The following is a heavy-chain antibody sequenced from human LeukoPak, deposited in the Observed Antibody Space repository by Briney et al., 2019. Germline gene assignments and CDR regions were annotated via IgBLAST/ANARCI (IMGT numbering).Heavy chain of an antibody. CDR2: MNPNSGNT. V-gene: IGHV1-8*01. CDR3: ARVYYDFWSGYCMDV. CDR1: GYTFTSYD. Sequence: GASVKVSCKASGYTFTSYDIKWVRQATGQGLEWMGWMNPNSGNTGYAQKFQGRVTMTRNTSISTAYMELSSLRSEDTAVYYCARVYYDFWSGYCMDVWGKGTTVTVSS. D-gene: IGHD3-3*01. J-gene: IGHJ6*03.